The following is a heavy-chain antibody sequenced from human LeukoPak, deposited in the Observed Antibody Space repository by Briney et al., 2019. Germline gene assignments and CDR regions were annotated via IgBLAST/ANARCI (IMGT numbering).Heavy chain of an antibody. CDR3: ARVRAAAIPYYFDH. V-gene: IGHV4-39*07. Sequence: SETLSLTCIVSGGSIRSSSYYWGWIRQPPGKGLEWIGSMYYTGSTYYNPSLKTRVTISVDTSKNQFSLKLTSVTAADTAAYYCARVRAAAIPYYFDHWGQGTLVTVSS. CDR2: MYYTGST. J-gene: IGHJ4*02. CDR1: GGSIRSSSYY. D-gene: IGHD6-13*01.